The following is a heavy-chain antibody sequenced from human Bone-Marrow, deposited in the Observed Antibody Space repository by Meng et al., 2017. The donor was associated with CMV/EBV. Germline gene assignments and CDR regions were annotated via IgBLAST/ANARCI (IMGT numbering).Heavy chain of an antibody. CDR1: GGSISSYY. CDR3: ARGGSITIFGVAARTGWFDP. CDR2: INHSGST. D-gene: IGHD3-3*01. V-gene: IGHV4-34*01. Sequence: SEILSLTCTVSGGSISSYYWNWIRQPPGKGLEWIGEINHSGSTNYNPSLKSRVTISVDTSKNQFSLKLSSVTAADTAVYYCARGGSITIFGVAARTGWFDPWGQGTLVTVSS. J-gene: IGHJ5*02.